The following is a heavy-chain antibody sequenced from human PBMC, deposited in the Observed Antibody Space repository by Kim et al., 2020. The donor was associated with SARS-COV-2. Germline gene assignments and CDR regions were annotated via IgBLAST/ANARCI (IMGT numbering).Heavy chain of an antibody. V-gene: IGHV4-39*01. D-gene: IGHD3-10*01. CDR1: GGSISSSSYY. CDR2: IYYSGST. Sequence: SETLSLTCTVSGGSISSSSYYWGWIRQPPGKGLEWIGSIYYSGSTYYNPSLKSRVTISVDTSKNQFSLKLSSVTAADTAVYYCARHQYNWDGSGSYPDYWGQGTRVTVSS. J-gene: IGHJ4*02. CDR3: ARHQYNWDGSGSYPDY.